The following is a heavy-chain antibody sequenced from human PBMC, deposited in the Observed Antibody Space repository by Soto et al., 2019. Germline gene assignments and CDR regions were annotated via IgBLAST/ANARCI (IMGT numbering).Heavy chain of an antibody. CDR3: ARFEYYYYMDV. CDR1: GFTVSSNY. Sequence: EVQLVESGGGFVQPGGSLRLSCAASGFTVSSNYMSWVRQAPGKGLEWVSVIYSGGSTYYADSVNGRFTISRYNSKNTLYLQMNSLRAEDTAVYYCARFEYYYYMDVWGKGTTVTVSS. J-gene: IGHJ6*03. CDR2: IYSGGST. D-gene: IGHD3-9*01. V-gene: IGHV3-66*01.